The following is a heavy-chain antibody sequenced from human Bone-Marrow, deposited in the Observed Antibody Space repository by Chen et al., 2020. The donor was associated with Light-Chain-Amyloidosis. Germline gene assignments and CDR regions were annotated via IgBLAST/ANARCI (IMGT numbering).Heavy chain of an antibody. CDR2: VTHTGST. V-gene: IGHV4-34*01. Sequence: QVQLQQWGAGLLKPSETLSLTCAVYGGSFSAYYWSWVRQPPGKGLEWIGEVTHTGSTSYNPSVDSRVTMSLDISKNQFSLKLTSVTAADTAVYYCAINGHYSIDSWGQGTLVTVSS. CDR3: AINGHYSIDS. D-gene: IGHD2-15*01. CDR1: GGSFSAYY. J-gene: IGHJ4*02.